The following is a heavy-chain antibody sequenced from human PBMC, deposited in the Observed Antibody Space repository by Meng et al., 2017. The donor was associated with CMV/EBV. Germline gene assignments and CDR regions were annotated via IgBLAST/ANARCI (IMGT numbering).Heavy chain of an antibody. V-gene: IGHV3-30-3*01. Sequence: GESLKISCAASGFTFSSYAMHWVRQAPGKGLEWVAVISYDGSNKYYADSGKGRFTISRDNSKNTLYLQMNSLRAEDTAVYYCARDSGNGRAAMPPYCYYYGMDVWGQGTTVTVSS. D-gene: IGHD2-2*01. CDR3: ARDSGNGRAAMPPYCYYYGMDV. CDR1: GFTFSSYA. J-gene: IGHJ6*02. CDR2: ISYDGSNK.